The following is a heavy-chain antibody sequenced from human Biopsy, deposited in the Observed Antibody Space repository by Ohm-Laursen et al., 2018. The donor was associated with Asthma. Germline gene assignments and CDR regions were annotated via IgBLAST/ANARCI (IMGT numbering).Heavy chain of an antibody. D-gene: IGHD2-2*01. CDR2: INSVFGTT. CDR1: GGTFNTYV. V-gene: IGHV1-69*13. CDR3: ARKAGSCISRTCYSLDF. J-gene: IGHJ4*02. Sequence: GASVKVSRKSLGGTFNTYVIGWARQAPGQGLEWMGWINSVFGTTTYPQKFQDRVTITADDSTSTVYMELSSLRSEDTAVYYCARKAGSCISRTCYSLDFWGQGTLVTVSS.